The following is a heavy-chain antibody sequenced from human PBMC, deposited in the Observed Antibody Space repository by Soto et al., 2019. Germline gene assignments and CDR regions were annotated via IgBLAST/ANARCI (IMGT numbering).Heavy chain of an antibody. Sequence: APLTDSCRASGCTITSYSLHCVRQKPAKRLEWRGWINAGNGSTKYSQKFQGRVTRTRATSARTAYMELSSLRSEDTAVYFCARVCWGYSYAAFDYWGQGTLVPVPS. D-gene: IGHD5-18*01. CDR3: ARVCWGYSYAAFDY. J-gene: IGHJ4*02. V-gene: IGHV1-3*01. CDR2: INAGNGST. CDR1: GCTITSYS.